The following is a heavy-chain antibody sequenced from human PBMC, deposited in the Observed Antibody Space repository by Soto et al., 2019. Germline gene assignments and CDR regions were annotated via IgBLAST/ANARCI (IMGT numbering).Heavy chain of an antibody. J-gene: IGHJ6*02. V-gene: IGHV3-49*04. CDR3: TRVPLTMVRGVIITAPQRNYYYGMDV. D-gene: IGHD3-10*01. Sequence: GGSLRLSCTASGFTFGDYAMSWVRQAPGKGLEWVGFIRSKAYGGTTEYAASVKGRFTISRDDSESIAYLQMNSLKTEDTAVYYCTRVPLTMVRGVIITAPQRNYYYGMDVWGQGTTVTVSS. CDR1: GFTFGDYA. CDR2: IRSKAYGGTT.